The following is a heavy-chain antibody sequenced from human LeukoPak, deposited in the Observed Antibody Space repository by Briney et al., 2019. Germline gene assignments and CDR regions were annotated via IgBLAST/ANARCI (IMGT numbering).Heavy chain of an antibody. D-gene: IGHD3-22*01. CDR3: ARGDDSGYYDYFDY. Sequence: PGGSLRLSCAASGFTFTNYWMHWVRQAPGMGLVWVSRLPPDELDIIYADSVKGRFTVSRDNAKNTVYLQMNNLRAEDTAMYYCARGDDSGYYDYFDYWGQGALVTVSS. J-gene: IGHJ4*02. CDR2: LPPDELDI. CDR1: GFTFTNYW. V-gene: IGHV3-74*01.